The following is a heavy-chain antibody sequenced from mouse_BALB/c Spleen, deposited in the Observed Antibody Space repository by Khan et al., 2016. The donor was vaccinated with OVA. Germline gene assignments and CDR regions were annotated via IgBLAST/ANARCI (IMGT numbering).Heavy chain of an antibody. CDR1: GYTFTDYY. Sequence: QVQLKQSGAELARPGASVKLSCKASGYTFTDYYINWVKQRPGQGLEWIGEISPGSGDTYYNEKFKGKATLTADKSSSTDYMQLSSLTAEASAVYFCARRSYFGYTFTYWGQGTLITFSA. J-gene: IGHJ3*01. CDR2: ISPGSGDT. D-gene: IGHD1-2*01. V-gene: IGHV1-77*01. CDR3: ARRSYFGYTFTY.